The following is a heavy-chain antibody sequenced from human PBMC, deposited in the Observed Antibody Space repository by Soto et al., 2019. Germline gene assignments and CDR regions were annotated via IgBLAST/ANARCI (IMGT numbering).Heavy chain of an antibody. V-gene: IGHV1-18*01. J-gene: IGHJ4*02. Sequence: QVQLVQSGAEVKKPGASVKVSCKASGYTFTSYGIIWVRQAPGQGLEWMGWISAYNGNTNYAQKLQGRVTRTTDTPTSTAYMELRSLRSDDTAVYYCARSSYDFWSGYYRGDYWGQGTLVTVSS. D-gene: IGHD3-3*01. CDR2: ISAYNGNT. CDR3: ARSSYDFWSGYYRGDY. CDR1: GYTFTSYG.